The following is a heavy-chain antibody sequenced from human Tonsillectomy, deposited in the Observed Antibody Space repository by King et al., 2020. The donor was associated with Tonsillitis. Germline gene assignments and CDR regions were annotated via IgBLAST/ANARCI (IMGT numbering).Heavy chain of an antibody. J-gene: IGHJ3*02. CDR2: MNHSGST. V-gene: IGHV4-34*01. Sequence: VQLQQWGAGLLKPSETLSLTCAVYGGSFSGYYWSWIRQPPGKGLEWIGEMNHSGSTNYNPSLKSRVTISVDTSKNQFSLKLSSVTAADTAVYYCARVSCGDYGEWDDAFDIWGQGTMVTVSS. D-gene: IGHD4-17*01. CDR3: ARVSCGDYGEWDDAFDI. CDR1: GGSFSGYY.